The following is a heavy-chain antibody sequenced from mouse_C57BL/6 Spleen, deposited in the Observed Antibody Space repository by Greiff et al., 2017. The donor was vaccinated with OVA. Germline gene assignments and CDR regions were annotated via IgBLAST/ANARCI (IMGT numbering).Heavy chain of an antibody. CDR3: AGDYGSSYGWYFDV. D-gene: IGHD1-1*01. CDR1: GYTFTSYW. V-gene: IGHV1-52*01. CDR2: IDPSDSET. Sequence: VQLQQPGAELVRPGSSVKLSCKASGYTFTSYWMHWVKQRPIQGLEWIGNIDPSDSETHYNQKFKDKATLTVDKSSSTAYMQLSSLTSEDSAVYYCAGDYGSSYGWYFDVWGTGTTVTVSS. J-gene: IGHJ1*03.